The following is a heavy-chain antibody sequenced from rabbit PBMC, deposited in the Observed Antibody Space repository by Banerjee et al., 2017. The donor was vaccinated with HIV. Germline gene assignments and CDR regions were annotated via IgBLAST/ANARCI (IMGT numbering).Heavy chain of an antibody. CDR1: GFDLSSYYY. CDR2: IYTGSGVT. CDR3: ARGAGSDNL. Sequence: QSLEESGGDLVKPGASLTLTCTASGFDLSSYYYMCWVRQAPGRGLEWIGCIYTGSGVTYYASWAKGRFTISKTSSTTVTLQMTSLTAADTATYFCARGAGSDNLWGQGTLVTVS. D-gene: IGHD4-2*01. V-gene: IGHV1S40*01. J-gene: IGHJ4*01.